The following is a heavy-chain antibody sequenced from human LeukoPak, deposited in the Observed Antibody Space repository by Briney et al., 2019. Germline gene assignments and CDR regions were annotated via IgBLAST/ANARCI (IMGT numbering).Heavy chain of an antibody. Sequence: ASVKVSCKASGYTFTNYYVHWVRQAPGQGLEWMGTVNLSGGSTTCAQKFQGRVTMTSDTSTSTVYMELNSLRSEDTAMYFCARDGGSFSYNMDVWGQGTTVTVSS. J-gene: IGHJ6*02. CDR3: ARDGGSFSYNMDV. CDR1: GYTFTNYY. V-gene: IGHV1-46*01. CDR2: VNLSGGST. D-gene: IGHD1-26*01.